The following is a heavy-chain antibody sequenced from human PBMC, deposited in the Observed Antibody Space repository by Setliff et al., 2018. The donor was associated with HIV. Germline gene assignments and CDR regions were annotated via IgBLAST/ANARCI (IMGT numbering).Heavy chain of an antibody. J-gene: IGHJ6*02. Sequence: ASVKVSCKPSGYTFTAYGLSWVRQVPGQGLEWMGWISTYSDETSYAQKLQGRVTMTTDTSTSTAYMELRRLRFDDTAVYYCARDVEHMMDVWGQGTTVTVSS. CDR1: GYTFTAYG. CDR3: ARDVEHMMDV. CDR2: ISTYSDET. V-gene: IGHV1-18*01.